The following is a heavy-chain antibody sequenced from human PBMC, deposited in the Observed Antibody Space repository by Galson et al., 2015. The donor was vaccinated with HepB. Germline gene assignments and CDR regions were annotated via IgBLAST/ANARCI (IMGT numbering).Heavy chain of an antibody. CDR3: ARAAARRWLYAFDI. CDR2: INPNSGGT. J-gene: IGHJ3*02. V-gene: IGHV1-2*04. Sequence: SVKVSCKASRYTFTGYYMHWVRQAPGQGLEWMGWINPNSGGTNYAQKFQGWVTMTRDTSISTAYMELSRLRSDDTAVYYCARAAARRWLYAFDIWGQGTMVTVSS. D-gene: IGHD3-22*01. CDR1: RYTFTGYY.